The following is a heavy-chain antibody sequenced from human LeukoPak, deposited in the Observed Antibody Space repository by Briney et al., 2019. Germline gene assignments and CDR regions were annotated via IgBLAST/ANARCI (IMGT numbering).Heavy chain of an antibody. J-gene: IGHJ5*02. CDR2: ISYSGST. V-gene: IGHV4-59*01. Sequence: PSETLSLTCTVSGGSISSYYWSWIRQPPGKGLEWIGYISYSGSTNFNPSLKSRVTISVDMSKNQFSLKLGSVTAADTAVYYCAREGTAGTNLNWFDPWGQGTLVTVSS. CDR3: AREGTAGTNLNWFDP. D-gene: IGHD1-1*01. CDR1: GGSISSYY.